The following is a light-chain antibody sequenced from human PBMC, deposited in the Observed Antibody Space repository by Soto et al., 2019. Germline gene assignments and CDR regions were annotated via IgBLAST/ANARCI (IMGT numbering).Light chain of an antibody. CDR1: NSDGGSDTH. J-gene: IGLJ2*01. V-gene: IGLV2-23*01. CDR3: CSYVGSSSVL. Sequence: SALTQPASVSGSPGQSITISCSGTNSDGGSDTHVSWYQQYPGKAPKLMIYAGSKRPSGVSSRFSGSKSGNTASLTISGLQAEDEADYYCCSYVGSSSVLFGGGTKVTVL. CDR2: AGS.